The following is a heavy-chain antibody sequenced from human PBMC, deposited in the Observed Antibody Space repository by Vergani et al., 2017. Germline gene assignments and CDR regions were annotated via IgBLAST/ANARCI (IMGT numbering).Heavy chain of an antibody. CDR2: VSFRGDT. D-gene: IGHD3-10*01. V-gene: IGHV4-59*02. J-gene: IGHJ4*02. CDR1: GAPANSYY. Sequence: QVKLQESGPGLVKPSETLSLTCTVSGAPANSYYWSWIRQPPGKGLEWMGYVSFRGDTLYDPSVKGRMTISLNTSSNQFSLYLTSVTAADTAVYYCARSRIYYGAGSPDYWGQGTLVTVSS. CDR3: ARSRIYYGAGSPDY.